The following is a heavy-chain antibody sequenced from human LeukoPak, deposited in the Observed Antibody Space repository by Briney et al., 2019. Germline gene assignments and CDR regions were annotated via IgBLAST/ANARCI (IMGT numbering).Heavy chain of an antibody. CDR3: ARETLMVVAAGYYFDS. J-gene: IGHJ4*02. CDR2: INQDGSEK. V-gene: IGHV3-7*01. D-gene: IGHD2-15*01. CDR1: GFTFSNYW. Sequence: GGSLSLSCAASGFTFSNYWMNWVRQAPGKGLEWVTNINQDGSEKNYVDSVKGRFTISRDNAKNSLYLQMNSLRAEDTAVYYCARETLMVVAAGYYFDSWGQGTLVTVSS.